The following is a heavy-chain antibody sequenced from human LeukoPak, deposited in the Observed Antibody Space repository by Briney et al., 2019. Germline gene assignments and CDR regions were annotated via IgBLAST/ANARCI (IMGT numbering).Heavy chain of an antibody. J-gene: IGHJ4*02. Sequence: GGSLRLSCAASGFTVSSNYMRWVRQAPGKGLEWVSVIYSGGSTYYADSVKGRFTISRDNSKNTLYLQMNSLRAEDTAVYYCASRVITRIVVEDYWGQGTLVTVSS. CDR2: IYSGGST. V-gene: IGHV3-53*01. D-gene: IGHD3-22*01. CDR3: ASRVITRIVVEDY. CDR1: GFTVSSNY.